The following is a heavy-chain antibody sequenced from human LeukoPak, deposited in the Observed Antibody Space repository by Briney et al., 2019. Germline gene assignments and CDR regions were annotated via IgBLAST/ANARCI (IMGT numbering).Heavy chain of an antibody. J-gene: IGHJ4*02. CDR1: GFSFSSFA. CDR2: IAYDGGIN. D-gene: IGHD3-22*01. CDR3: ARDYHYDSRGYFDS. V-gene: IGHV3-30-3*01. Sequence: PGGSLRLSCAASGFSFSSFAMQWVRQAPGKGLEGVAFIAYDGGINKHSDSVRGRFTISRDNSKSTLYLQMTSLRVEDTAVYYCARDYHYDSRGYFDSWGQGTLVTVSS.